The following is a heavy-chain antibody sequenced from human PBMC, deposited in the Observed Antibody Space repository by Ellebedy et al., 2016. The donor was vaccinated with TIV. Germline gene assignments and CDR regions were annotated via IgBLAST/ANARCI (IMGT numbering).Heavy chain of an antibody. CDR2: IYYSGST. Sequence: SETLSLTCTVSGGSIDSSSNYWGWIRQPPGKGLEWIGSIYYSGSTNYNPSLQSRVTISIDRSKKQFSLKLSSVTAADTAVYYCARYVSYFDTPDQIDYYFDSWGQGTLVTVSS. CDR3: ARYVSYFDTPDQIDYYFDS. V-gene: IGHV4-39*07. D-gene: IGHD3-22*01. J-gene: IGHJ4*02. CDR1: GGSIDSSSNY.